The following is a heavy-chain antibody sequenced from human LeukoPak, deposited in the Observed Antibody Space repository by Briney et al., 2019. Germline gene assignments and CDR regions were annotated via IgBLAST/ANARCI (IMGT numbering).Heavy chain of an antibody. V-gene: IGHV3-48*04. CDR1: GFTFSSYS. J-gene: IGHJ6*02. CDR2: ISSSSSTI. Sequence: PGGSLRLSCAASGFTFSSYSTNWVRQAPGKGLEWVSYISSSSSTIYYADSVKGRFTISRDNAKNSLYLQMNSLRGEDTAVYYCARDHCSSTSCHYYYGMDVWGQGTTVTVSS. D-gene: IGHD2-2*01. CDR3: ARDHCSSTSCHYYYGMDV.